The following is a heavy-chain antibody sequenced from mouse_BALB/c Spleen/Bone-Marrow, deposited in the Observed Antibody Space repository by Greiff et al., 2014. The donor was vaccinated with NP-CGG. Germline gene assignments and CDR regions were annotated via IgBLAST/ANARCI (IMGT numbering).Heavy chain of an antibody. CDR2: IWADGST. D-gene: IGHD1-2*01. J-gene: IGHJ4*01. CDR1: GFLFTNYG. Sequence: QVQLQPPGPGLVAPSQNLSITFTVSGFLFTNYGVHWVRQPPGKGLEWLGIIWADGSTNYNSALMSRLSISKDNSKSQVFFKMNSLQTDDTAMYYCARITTATGAMDYWGQGTSVTVSS. V-gene: IGHV2-9*02. CDR3: ARITTATGAMDY.